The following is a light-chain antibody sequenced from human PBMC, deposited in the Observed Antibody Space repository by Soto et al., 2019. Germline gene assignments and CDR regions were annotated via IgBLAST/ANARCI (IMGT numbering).Light chain of an antibody. CDR1: QIVLYSSNNKNY. Sequence: DIVMTQSPDSLSVSLVEMSTINFNSIQIVLYSSNNKNYLAWYQQKPGQPPKLLIYWASTRESGVPDRFSGSGSGTDFTLTISSLQAEDVAVYYCQQYYSTPRTFGQGTKVDIK. CDR3: QQYYSTPRT. V-gene: IGKV4-1*01. J-gene: IGKJ1*01. CDR2: WAS.